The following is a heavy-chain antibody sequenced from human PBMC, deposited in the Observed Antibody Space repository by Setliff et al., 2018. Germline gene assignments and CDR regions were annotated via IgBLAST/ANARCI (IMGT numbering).Heavy chain of an antibody. D-gene: IGHD1-7*01. CDR2: INHSGST. Sequence: PGGSLRLSCAASGFTFSDAWMNWIRQPPGKGLEWIGEINHSGSTNYNPSLKSRVTISVDTSKNQFSLKLSSVTAADTALYYCARNWHWGFDPWGRGALVTVSS. CDR1: GFTFSDAW. V-gene: IGHV4-34*01. CDR3: ARNWHWGFDP. J-gene: IGHJ5*02.